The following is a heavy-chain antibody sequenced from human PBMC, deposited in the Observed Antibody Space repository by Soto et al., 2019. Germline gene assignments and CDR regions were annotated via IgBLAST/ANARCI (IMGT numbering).Heavy chain of an antibody. CDR2: IYYSGST. Sequence: SETLSLTCTVSGGSISSYYWSWIRQPPGKGLEWIGYIYYSGSTNYNPSLKSRVTISVDTSKNQFSLKLSSVTAADTAVYYCARQSLQDYGDYVFDYWGQGTLVTVSS. V-gene: IGHV4-59*08. CDR1: GGSISSYY. CDR3: ARQSLQDYGDYVFDY. D-gene: IGHD4-17*01. J-gene: IGHJ4*02.